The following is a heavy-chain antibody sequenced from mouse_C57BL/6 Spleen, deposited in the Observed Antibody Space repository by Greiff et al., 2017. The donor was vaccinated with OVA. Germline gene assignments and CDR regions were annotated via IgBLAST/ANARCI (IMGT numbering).Heavy chain of an antibody. V-gene: IGHV1-42*01. CDR3: ASGDYGNLGY. J-gene: IGHJ2*01. CDR1: GYSFTGYY. CDR2: IDPSTGGT. D-gene: IGHD2-1*01. Sequence: VQLKQSGPELVKPGASVKISCKASGYSFTGYYMNWVKQSPEKSLEWIGEIDPSTGGTTYNQKFKAKATLTVDKSSSTAYMQLKSLTSEDSAVYYCASGDYGNLGYWGQGTTLTVSS.